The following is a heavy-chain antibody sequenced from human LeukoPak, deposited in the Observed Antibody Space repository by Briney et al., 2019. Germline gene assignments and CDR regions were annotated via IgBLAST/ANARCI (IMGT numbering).Heavy chain of an antibody. CDR1: AYTFTAYY. D-gene: IGHD6-13*01. J-gene: IGHJ3*02. CDR2: INPNSGGT. CDR3: ARVSSSWSNDAFDI. V-gene: IGHV1-2*02. Sequence: ASVKVSCKASAYTFTAYYMHWVRQAPGQGLEWMGWINPNSGGTNYAQKFQGRVTMTRDTSITTAYMELSRLRSDDTAIYYCARVSSSWSNDAFDIWGQGTMVTVSS.